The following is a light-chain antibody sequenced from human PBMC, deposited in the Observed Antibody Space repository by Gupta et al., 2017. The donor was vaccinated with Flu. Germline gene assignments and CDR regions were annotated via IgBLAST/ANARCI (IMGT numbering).Light chain of an antibody. Sequence: QSVLTQPPSASGTPGQRVTISCSGSNSNIGSNTVHWYQQLPGTAPKLVIYSNRQRPSGVPDRFSGSKSGTSASLAISGLQAEDEADYYCASGDDSRNGVIFGGGTKLTGL. V-gene: IGLV1-44*01. J-gene: IGLJ2*01. CDR1: NSNIGSNT. CDR3: ASGDDSRNGVI. CDR2: SNR.